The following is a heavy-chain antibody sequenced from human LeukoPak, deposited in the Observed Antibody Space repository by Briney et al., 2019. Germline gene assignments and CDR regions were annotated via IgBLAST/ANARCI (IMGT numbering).Heavy chain of an antibody. V-gene: IGHV3-7*01. Sequence: PGGSLRLSCAASGFTFSSYWMSWVRQAPGKGLEWVANIKQDGSEKYYVDSVKGRFTISRDNAKNSLYLQMNSLRAEDTAVYYCARVGPQYYDFWSGYSSYYYMDVWGKGTTVTVSS. CDR1: GFTFSSYW. CDR3: ARVGPQYYDFWSGYSSYYYMDV. CDR2: IKQDGSEK. D-gene: IGHD3-3*01. J-gene: IGHJ6*03.